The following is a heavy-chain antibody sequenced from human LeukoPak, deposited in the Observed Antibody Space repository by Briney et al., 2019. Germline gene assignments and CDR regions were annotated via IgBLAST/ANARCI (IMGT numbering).Heavy chain of an antibody. CDR3: ARDRVGSGWPRPFYFEF. J-gene: IGHJ4*02. CDR1: GYTFTGYY. CDR2: MNPNTGAT. D-gene: IGHD6-19*01. V-gene: IGHV1-2*02. Sequence: ASVKVSSTPSGYTFTGYYIHWVRLAPGQAREWVGWMNPNTGATIYARNFQGRVTMSRDTSIDTAYPDLSCLTFDDTAVYYCARDRVGSGWPRPFYFEFWGQGTLVTVSS.